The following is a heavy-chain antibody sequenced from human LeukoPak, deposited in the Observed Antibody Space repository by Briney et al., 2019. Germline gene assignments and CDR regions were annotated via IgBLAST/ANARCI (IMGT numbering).Heavy chain of an antibody. J-gene: IGHJ4*02. Sequence: GGSLRLSCSASGFTFSDSYMSWIRQVPGKGLEWVSYISDSGGTIYYADSVKGRFTISRDNAKNSLYLQMNSLRDEDTAVYYCGRRGEDWGEGYFDSWGQGTLVTVSS. D-gene: IGHD3-16*01. CDR3: GRRGEDWGEGYFDS. V-gene: IGHV3-11*01. CDR2: ISDSGGTI. CDR1: GFTFSDSY.